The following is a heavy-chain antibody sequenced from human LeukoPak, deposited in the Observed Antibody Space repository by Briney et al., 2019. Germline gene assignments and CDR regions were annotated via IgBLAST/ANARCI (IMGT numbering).Heavy chain of an antibody. CDR2: VSSRSSFI. J-gene: IGHJ4*02. Sequence: GGSLRLSCAASGFTFSPYSMNWVRQAPGKGLEWVSLVSSRSSFINYADSVKGRFIISRDDAKNSLYLQMNSLRAEDTAVYYCARGGGFCGGDCYGIDYWGQGTLVTVSP. D-gene: IGHD2-21*01. CDR3: ARGGGFCGGDCYGIDY. CDR1: GFTFSPYS. V-gene: IGHV3-21*01.